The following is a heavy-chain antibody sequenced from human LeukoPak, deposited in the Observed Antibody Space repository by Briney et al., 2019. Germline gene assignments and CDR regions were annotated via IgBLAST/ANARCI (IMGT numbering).Heavy chain of an antibody. CDR2: TYYRSKWYN. V-gene: IGHV6-1*01. Sequence: PSQTLSLTCAISGDSLSSNSAAGHWIRQPRSRGLEYLGRTYYRSKWYNDYPVSAKSRITINPDSSKNQCSLQLNSVTPEDTAVYYCARSQGSFDYWGQGTLVTVSS. CDR3: ARSQGSFDY. J-gene: IGHJ4*02. CDR1: GDSLSSNSAA.